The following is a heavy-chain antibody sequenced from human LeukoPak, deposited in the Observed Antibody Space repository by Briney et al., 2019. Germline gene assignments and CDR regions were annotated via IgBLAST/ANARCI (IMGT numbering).Heavy chain of an antibody. Sequence: ASVKVSCKASGYTFTGYYMHWVRQAPGQGLEWMGWINPNSGGTNYAQKFQGRVTMTRDTSISTAYMELSRLRSDDTAVYYCARAYDFWCGYYVPAHDYWGQGTLVTVSS. D-gene: IGHD3-3*01. V-gene: IGHV1-2*02. CDR3: ARAYDFWCGYYVPAHDY. CDR2: INPNSGGT. J-gene: IGHJ4*02. CDR1: GYTFTGYY.